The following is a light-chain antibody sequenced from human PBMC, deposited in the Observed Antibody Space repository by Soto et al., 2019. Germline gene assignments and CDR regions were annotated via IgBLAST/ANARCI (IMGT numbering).Light chain of an antibody. J-gene: IGKJ3*01. CDR2: DAS. CDR3: QLRINWPPIFT. V-gene: IGKV3-11*01. Sequence: EIVLTQSPATLSLSPGDRATLSCRASQSVNSYLAWYQQKPGQAPRLLIYDASNRATGTPARFSGSGSGTDFTLTISSLESEDFAVSYCQLRINWPPIFTFGPGTKVDVK. CDR1: QSVNSY.